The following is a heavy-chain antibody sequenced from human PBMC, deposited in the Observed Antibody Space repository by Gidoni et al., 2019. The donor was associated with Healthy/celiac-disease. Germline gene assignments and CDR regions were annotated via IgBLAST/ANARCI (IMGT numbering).Heavy chain of an antibody. Sequence: QVQLVKSGAEVKQPGASVKVSCKAHGYTFTGHYMHWVRQAPGQGLEWMGWINPNSGGTNYAQKFQGRVTMTRDTSISTAYMELSRLRSDDTAVYYCARVDCSSTSCKRGWFDPWGQGTLVTVSS. CDR3: ARVDCSSTSCKRGWFDP. J-gene: IGHJ5*02. V-gene: IGHV1-2*02. CDR2: INPNSGGT. CDR1: GYTFTGHY. D-gene: IGHD2-2*01.